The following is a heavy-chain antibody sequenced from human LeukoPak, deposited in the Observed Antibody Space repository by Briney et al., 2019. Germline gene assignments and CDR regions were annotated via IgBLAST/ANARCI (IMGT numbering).Heavy chain of an antibody. CDR3: ARSGYYYDSSGYYFDY. D-gene: IGHD3-22*01. J-gene: IGHJ4*02. Sequence: GGSLTLSCAASGFTLSSYSMNWVRQAPGKGLEWVSSISSSSSYIYYADSAKGRFTISRDNAKNSLYLQMNSLRAEDTAVYYCARSGYYYDSSGYYFDYWGQGTLVTVSS. CDR2: ISSSSSYI. V-gene: IGHV3-21*01. CDR1: GFTLSSYS.